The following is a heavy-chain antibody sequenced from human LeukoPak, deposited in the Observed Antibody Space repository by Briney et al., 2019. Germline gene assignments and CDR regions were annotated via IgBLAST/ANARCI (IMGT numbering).Heavy chain of an antibody. CDR2: ISSSSSYI. CDR3: ARVGCRGGSCSSRGGSYYGMDV. Sequence: GGSLRLSCAASGFTFSSYSMNWVRQAPGKGLEWVSSISSSSSYIYYADSVKGRFTISRDNAKNSLYLQMNSLRAEDTAVYYCARVGCRGGSCSSRGGSYYGMDVWGQGTTVTVSS. CDR1: GFTFSSYS. J-gene: IGHJ6*02. D-gene: IGHD2-15*01. V-gene: IGHV3-21*01.